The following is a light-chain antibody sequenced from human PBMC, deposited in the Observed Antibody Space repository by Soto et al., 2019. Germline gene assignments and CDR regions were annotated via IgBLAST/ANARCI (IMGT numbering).Light chain of an antibody. CDR2: EVT. J-gene: IGLJ1*01. Sequence: QSALTQPASVSGSPGQSITISCTGTSSDVADYKYVSWYQQHPGKAPKALIAEVTKRPSGVSDRFSGSKSANTASLTISGLQAEDEADYYCSSYTTTNTLVFGTGTKLTVL. CDR1: SSDVADYKY. CDR3: SSYTTTNTLV. V-gene: IGLV2-14*01.